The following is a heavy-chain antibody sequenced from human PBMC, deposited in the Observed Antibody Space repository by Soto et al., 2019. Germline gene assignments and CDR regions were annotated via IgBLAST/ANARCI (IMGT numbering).Heavy chain of an antibody. CDR3: SRDNRPCTTGQCSHES. Sequence: EVQLVESGGGLVQPGGSLRLSCGASGFTFGNYWMHWVRQVPGKWLVWVSRINDDGRRIDYADSVKGRFTISRDNARNTLYLQLNSLRADDTAVYYCSRDNRPCTTGQCSHESWGPGTLVTVSS. J-gene: IGHJ5*02. D-gene: IGHD2-8*01. V-gene: IGHV3-74*01. CDR1: GFTFGNYW. CDR2: INDDGRRI.